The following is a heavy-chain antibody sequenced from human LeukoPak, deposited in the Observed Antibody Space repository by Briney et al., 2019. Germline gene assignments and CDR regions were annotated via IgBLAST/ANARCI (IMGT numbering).Heavy chain of an antibody. CDR3: PSYPHYDFLTGYFEGFDP. V-gene: IGHV4-4*02. J-gene: IGHJ5*02. CDR1: GGSISTSNW. Sequence: SGTLSLTCAASGGSISTSNWWSWVRQPPGKGLEWIGEIYHSGSTNYNPSLKSRVTISVDKSKNQFSLKLSSVTAADTAVYYCPSYPHYDFLTGYFEGFDPWGQGTLVTVSS. CDR2: IYHSGST. D-gene: IGHD3-9*01.